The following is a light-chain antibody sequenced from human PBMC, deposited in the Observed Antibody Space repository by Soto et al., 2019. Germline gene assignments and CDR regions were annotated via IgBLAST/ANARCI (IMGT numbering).Light chain of an antibody. Sequence: EIVLTQSPGTLSLSPGERATLSCRASQSVTSSYLAWYQQKPGQAPRLLIYGASTRATGIPARFSGSGSGTEFTLTISSLQSEDFAVYYCQQDIYWPWTFGQGTKVDIK. V-gene: IGKV3-15*01. J-gene: IGKJ1*01. CDR3: QQDIYWPWT. CDR1: QSVTSSY. CDR2: GAS.